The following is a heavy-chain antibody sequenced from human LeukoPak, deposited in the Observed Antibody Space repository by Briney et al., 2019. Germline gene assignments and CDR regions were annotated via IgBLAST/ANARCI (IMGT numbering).Heavy chain of an antibody. Sequence: PGGSLRLSCAASGFTFSSYAMSWARQAPGKGLEWVSTITYDGGSTFYADSVKGRFTVSRDNSKNTLFLQMNSLRAEDTAVYYCAELGITMIGGVWGKGTTVTISS. J-gene: IGHJ6*04. D-gene: IGHD3-10*02. CDR2: ITYDGGST. V-gene: IGHV3-23*01. CDR1: GFTFSSYA. CDR3: AELGITMIGGV.